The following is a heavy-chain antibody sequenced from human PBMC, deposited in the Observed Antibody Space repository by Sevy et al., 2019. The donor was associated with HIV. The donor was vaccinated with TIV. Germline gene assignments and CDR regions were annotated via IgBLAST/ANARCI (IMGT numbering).Heavy chain of an antibody. Sequence: GGSLRLSCAASGFTFSSYAMSWVRQAPGKGLEWVPAISGSGGSTYYADSVKGRFTISRDNSKNTLYLQMNSLRAEDTAVYYCAKDGEGIAAALGPQLSDYWGQGTLVTVSS. V-gene: IGHV3-23*01. CDR2: ISGSGGST. D-gene: IGHD6-13*01. CDR1: GFTFSSYA. CDR3: AKDGEGIAAALGPQLSDY. J-gene: IGHJ4*02.